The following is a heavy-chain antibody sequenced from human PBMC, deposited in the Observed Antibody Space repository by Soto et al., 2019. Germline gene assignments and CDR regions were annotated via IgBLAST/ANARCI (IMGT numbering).Heavy chain of an antibody. J-gene: IGHJ4*02. CDR3: ARRHGSARSTYFEY. D-gene: IGHD3-10*01. CDR1: GFSLNTSAVG. CDR2: IYWNDDK. Sequence: QITLKESGPTLVKPTQTLTLTCTFSGFSLNTSAVGVGWIRQPPAKALEWLALIYWNDDKRYSPSLENRLTITKDTSRNQVVLTMTNMGPVDTATYYCARRHGSARSTYFEYWGQGTLVTVSS. V-gene: IGHV2-5*01.